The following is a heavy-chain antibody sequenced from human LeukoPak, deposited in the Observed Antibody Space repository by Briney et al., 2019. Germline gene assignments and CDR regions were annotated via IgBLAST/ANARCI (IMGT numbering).Heavy chain of an antibody. CDR3: AGIQNTHDYGDLSFDY. Sequence: SGTLSLTCTVSGYSISSGYYWGWIRQPPGKGLEWIGSIYHSGSTYYNPSLKSRVTISVDTSKNQFSLKLSSVTAADTAVYYCAGIQNTHDYGDLSFDYWGQGTLVTVSS. V-gene: IGHV4-38-2*02. CDR1: GYSISSGYY. D-gene: IGHD4-17*01. CDR2: IYHSGST. J-gene: IGHJ4*02.